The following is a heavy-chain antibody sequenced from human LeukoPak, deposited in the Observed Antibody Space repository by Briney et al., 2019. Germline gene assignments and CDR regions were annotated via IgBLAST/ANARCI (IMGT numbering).Heavy chain of an antibody. Sequence: SETLSLTCTVSGGSINSGDYYWVWIRQPPGKGLEWIGSIYYSGSTSYNPSLKSRVTMTVDTSKNQFSLKLSSVTAADTAVYYCARVGYCSGGSCGFDYWGQGTLVTVSS. CDR2: IYYSGST. D-gene: IGHD2-15*01. CDR3: ARVGYCSGGSCGFDY. CDR1: GGSINSGDYY. J-gene: IGHJ4*02. V-gene: IGHV4-39*07.